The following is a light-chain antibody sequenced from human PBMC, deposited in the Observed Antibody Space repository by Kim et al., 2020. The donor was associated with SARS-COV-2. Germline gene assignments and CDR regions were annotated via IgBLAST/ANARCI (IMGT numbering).Light chain of an antibody. V-gene: IGKV3-15*01. CDR3: QQYNNWPPWT. J-gene: IGKJ1*01. Sequence: PGERATLSCRASQSVNRNLAWYQQKPGQAPRLLIYAASTRATGIPDRFSGSGSGTEFTLTISSLQSEDFAFYYCQQYNNWPPWTFGQGTKV. CDR2: AAS. CDR1: QSVNRN.